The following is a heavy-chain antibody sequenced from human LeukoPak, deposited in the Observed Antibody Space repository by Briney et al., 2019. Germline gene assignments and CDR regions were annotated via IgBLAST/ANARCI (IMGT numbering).Heavy chain of an antibody. V-gene: IGHV4-34*01. J-gene: IGHJ4*02. D-gene: IGHD6-13*01. CDR1: GGSFSGYY. Sequence: SETLSLTCAVYGGSFSGYYWSWIRQPPGKGLEWIGSIYYSGSTYYNPSLKSRVTISVDTSKNQFSLKLSSVTAADTAVYYCARLKYSSSLYFDYWGQGTLVTVSS. CDR3: ARLKYSSSLYFDY. CDR2: IYYSGST.